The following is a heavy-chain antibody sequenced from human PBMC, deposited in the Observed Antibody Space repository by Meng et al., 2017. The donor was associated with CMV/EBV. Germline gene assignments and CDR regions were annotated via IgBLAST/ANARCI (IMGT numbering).Heavy chain of an antibody. CDR3: AKWGHSGYDP. D-gene: IGHD5-12*01. CDR1: GFTFSSYS. J-gene: IGHJ5*02. Sequence: GGSLRLSCAASGFTFSSYSMNWVRQAPGKGLEWVSYISSSSSTIYYADSVKGRFTISRDNSKNTLYLQMNSLRAEDTAVYYCAKWGHSGYDPWGQGTLVTVSS. V-gene: IGHV3-48*01. CDR2: ISSSSSTI.